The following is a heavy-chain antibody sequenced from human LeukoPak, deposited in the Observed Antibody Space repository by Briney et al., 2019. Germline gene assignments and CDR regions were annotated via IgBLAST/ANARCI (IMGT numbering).Heavy chain of an antibody. Sequence: GASVKVSCKASGGTFSSYAISWVRQAPGQGLEWMGRIIPILGIANYAQKFQGRVTITADKSTSTAYMELSSQRSEDTAVYYCAREEVDTAMVQDYWGQGTLVTVSS. CDR2: IIPILGIA. CDR3: AREEVDTAMVQDY. J-gene: IGHJ4*02. V-gene: IGHV1-69*04. D-gene: IGHD5-18*01. CDR1: GGTFSSYA.